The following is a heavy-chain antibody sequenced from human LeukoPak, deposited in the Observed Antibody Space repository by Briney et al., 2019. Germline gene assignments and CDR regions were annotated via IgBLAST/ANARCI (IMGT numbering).Heavy chain of an antibody. CDR1: GGSISSYY. V-gene: IGHV4-4*07. CDR2: IYTSGST. J-gene: IGHJ6*02. CDR3: AREGPYDSSGYLGYGMDV. Sequence: PSETLSLTCTVSGGSISSYYWSWIRQPAGKGLEWIGRIYTSGSTNYNPSLKSRVTMSVDTSKNQFSLKLSSVTAADTAVYYCAREGPYDSSGYLGYGMDVWGQGTTVTVSS. D-gene: IGHD3-22*01.